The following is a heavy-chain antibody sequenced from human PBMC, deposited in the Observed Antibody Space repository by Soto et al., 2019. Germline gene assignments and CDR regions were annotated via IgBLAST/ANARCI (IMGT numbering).Heavy chain of an antibody. V-gene: IGHV1-46*01. CDR2: FNPSGGST. J-gene: IGHJ3*02. CDR3: AREEARYYGSGSYYNPRPDAFDI. D-gene: IGHD3-10*01. CDR1: GYTFPNYF. Sequence: ASVKVSCKASGYTFPNYFIHWVRQAPGQGLEWMGIFNPSGGSTTYAQKFQGRVTMTRDTSTSTVYMELSSLRSEDTAMYYCAREEARYYGSGSYYNPRPDAFDIWGQGTMVT.